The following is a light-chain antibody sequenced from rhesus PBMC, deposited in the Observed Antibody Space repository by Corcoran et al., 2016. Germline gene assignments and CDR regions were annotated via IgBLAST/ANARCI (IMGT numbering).Light chain of an antibody. CDR2: KAP. Sequence: DIQMTQSPSSLSASVGDTVTITCRASQGISSWLAWYSQKPGKALTLLIYKAPRWQSGGPSRFSGSGSGTDFTLTISSLQSEDFATYYCQQYSSRPFTFGPGTKLDIK. CDR1: QGISSW. V-gene: IGKV1-22*01. J-gene: IGKJ3*01. CDR3: QQYSSRPFT.